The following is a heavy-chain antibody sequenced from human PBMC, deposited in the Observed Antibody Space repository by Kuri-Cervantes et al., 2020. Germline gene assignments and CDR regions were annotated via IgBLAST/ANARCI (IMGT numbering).Heavy chain of an antibody. CDR3: ARDSPYYDVWSGYPDP. CDR1: GYTLTSYD. J-gene: IGHJ5*02. D-gene: IGHD3-3*01. Sequence: SVQDSCKATGYTLTSYDINGVGQATGQGRVGMGWMNTNSGNTGYAQKFQGRVTMTRDTSTSTVYMEMNSLRSEDTAVYYCARDSPYYDVWSGYPDPWGQGTLVTVSS. V-gene: IGHV1-8*01. CDR2: MNTNSGNT.